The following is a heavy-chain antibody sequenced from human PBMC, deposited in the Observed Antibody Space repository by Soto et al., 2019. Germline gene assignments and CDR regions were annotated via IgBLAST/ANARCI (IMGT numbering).Heavy chain of an antibody. Sequence: EVQLLESGGGLVRPGGSLRLSCAASGFTFYNYAMNWVRQAPGKGLEWVSTISGGGDGTYYADSVKGRFTISRDNSRNPVYLQMNSLRAEDTAVYYCPKKGLGSLATYCTTGDCHYAFDVWGQGTLVTVSS. CDR2: ISGGGDGT. CDR1: GFTFYNYA. D-gene: IGHD2-8*01. V-gene: IGHV3-23*01. CDR3: PKKGLGSLATYCTTGDCHYAFDV. J-gene: IGHJ3*01.